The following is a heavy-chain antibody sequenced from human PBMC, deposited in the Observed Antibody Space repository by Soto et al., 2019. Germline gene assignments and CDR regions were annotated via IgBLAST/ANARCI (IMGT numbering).Heavy chain of an antibody. D-gene: IGHD6-19*01. V-gene: IGHV3-7*04. CDR2: IKQDGSEK. J-gene: IGHJ4*02. Sequence: GGSLRLSCAASGFTFSSYWMSWVRQAPGKGLEWVANIKQDGSEKYYVDSVKGRFTISRDNAKNSLYLQMNSLRAEDTAVYYCARVLIAVALPFDYWGQGTLVTVSS. CDR3: ARVLIAVALPFDY. CDR1: GFTFSSYW.